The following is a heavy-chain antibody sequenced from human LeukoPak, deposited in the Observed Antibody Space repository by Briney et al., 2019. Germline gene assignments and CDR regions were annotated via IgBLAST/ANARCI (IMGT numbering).Heavy chain of an antibody. CDR2: IRYGGSNK. J-gene: IGHJ4*02. Sequence: GGSLRLSCAASGFTFSSYGMHWVRQAPGKGLEWVAFIRYGGSNKYYADSVKGRFTISRDNSKNTLYLQMNSLRAEDTAVYYCATAVLRFLEWLEKNDYWGQGTLVTVSS. CDR3: ATAVLRFLEWLEKNDY. V-gene: IGHV3-30*02. D-gene: IGHD3-3*01. CDR1: GFTFSSYG.